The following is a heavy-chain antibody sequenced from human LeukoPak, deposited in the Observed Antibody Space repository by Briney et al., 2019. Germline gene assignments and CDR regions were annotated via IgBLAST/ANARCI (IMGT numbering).Heavy chain of an antibody. CDR2: ISYDGSNK. CDR3: ARDRCSSTSCYTHYFDY. D-gene: IGHD2-2*02. CDR1: GFTFSSYT. Sequence: AGGSLRLSCAASGFTFSSYTMHWVRQAPGQGLEWVAVISYDGSNKYYADSVKGRFTISGGTSKNTLYLQMNSLRAEDTAVYYCARDRCSSTSCYTHYFDYWGQGTLVTVSS. V-gene: IGHV3-30-3*01. J-gene: IGHJ4*02.